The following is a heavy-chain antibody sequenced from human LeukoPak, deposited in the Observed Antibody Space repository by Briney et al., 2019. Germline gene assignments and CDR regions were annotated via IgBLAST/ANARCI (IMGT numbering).Heavy chain of an antibody. Sequence: KSSGTLSLTCAVSGGSISYSNWWSWVRQTPDKGLEWIGRIYTSGSTNYNPSLKSRVTMSVDTSKNQFSLKLSSVTAADTAVYYCARDFGSARRLFTTVTGPFDYWGQGTLVTVSS. CDR3: ARDFGSARRLFTTVTGPFDY. CDR1: GGSISYSNW. J-gene: IGHJ4*02. CDR2: IYTSGST. D-gene: IGHD4-17*01. V-gene: IGHV4-4*02.